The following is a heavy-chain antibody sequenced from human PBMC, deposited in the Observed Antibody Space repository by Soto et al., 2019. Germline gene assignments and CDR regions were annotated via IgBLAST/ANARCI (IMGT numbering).Heavy chain of an antibody. CDR1: GLSLSTSGVG. J-gene: IGHJ4*02. CDR3: ARKGPEEWALDY. V-gene: IGHV2-5*02. CDR2: IYCDDAK. Sequence: QITLKESGPTLVKPTQTLTLTCTFSGLSLSTSGVGVGWICQPPGEALEWLAVIYCDDAKEYSPSLKNRLTITKDISKNQVVLTLTNMGPMDTGTYYCARKGPEEWALDYWGQGTLVTVSS. D-gene: IGHD3-3*01.